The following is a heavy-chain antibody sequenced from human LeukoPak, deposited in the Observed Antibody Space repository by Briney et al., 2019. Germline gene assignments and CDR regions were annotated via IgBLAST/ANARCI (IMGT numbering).Heavy chain of an antibody. CDR2: LTSSVNYM. CDR1: GFTFSSYS. V-gene: IGHV3-21*01. J-gene: IGHJ4*02. Sequence: GGSLRLSCAASGFTFSSYSMNWVRQAPGKGGGGGSSLTSSVNYMYYADSVKGRFTISRDNAKNSLYLQMDSLRAEDTALYYCARDRGYCSGGTCYPVYFDYWGQGTLVTVSS. CDR3: ARDRGYCSGGTCYPVYFDY. D-gene: IGHD2-15*01.